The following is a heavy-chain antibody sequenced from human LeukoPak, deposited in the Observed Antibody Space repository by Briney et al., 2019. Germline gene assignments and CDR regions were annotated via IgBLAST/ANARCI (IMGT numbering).Heavy chain of an antibody. CDR3: AKDAVSSSWYFDL. D-gene: IGHD6-13*01. CDR1: GFTFSSYA. CDR2: ISGSGSNT. Sequence: GGSLRLSCAASGFTFSSYAMSWVRQAPGKGLEWVSAISGSGSNTYYADSVKGRFTISRDNSKNTLYLQMNSLRAEDPAVYYCAKDAVSSSWYFDLWGQGTLVTVSS. J-gene: IGHJ4*02. V-gene: IGHV3-23*01.